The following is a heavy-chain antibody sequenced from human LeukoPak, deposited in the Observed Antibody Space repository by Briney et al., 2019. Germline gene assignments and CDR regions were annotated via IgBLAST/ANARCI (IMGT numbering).Heavy chain of an antibody. D-gene: IGHD3-22*01. J-gene: IGHJ4*02. Sequence: SVKVSCKASEGTFISYGSSWGRQAPGQGREGRGVIIPIFGTANYAQKFQGRVTITTDESTSTAYMELSSLRSEDTAVYYCARGYYYDSSGYFAYWGQGTLVTVSS. CDR3: ARGYYYDSSGYFAY. CDR1: EGTFISYG. CDR2: IIPIFGTA. V-gene: IGHV1-69*05.